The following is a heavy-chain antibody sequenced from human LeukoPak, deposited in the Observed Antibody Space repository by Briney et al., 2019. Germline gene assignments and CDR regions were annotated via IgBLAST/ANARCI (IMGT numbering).Heavy chain of an antibody. Sequence: SETLSLTCTVSGGSISSYYWGWIRQPPGQGLEWIGSIYYSGSTYYNPSLKSRVTISVDTSKNQFSLKLSSVTAADTAVYYCARHRYYGSGSYYKYWGQGTLVTVSS. D-gene: IGHD3-10*01. J-gene: IGHJ4*02. V-gene: IGHV4-39*01. CDR2: IYYSGST. CDR1: GGSISSYY. CDR3: ARHRYYGSGSYYKY.